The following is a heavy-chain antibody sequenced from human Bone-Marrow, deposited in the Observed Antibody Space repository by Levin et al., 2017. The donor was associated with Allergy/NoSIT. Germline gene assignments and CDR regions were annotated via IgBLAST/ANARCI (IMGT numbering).Heavy chain of an antibody. V-gene: IGHV3-30*04. CDR2: LSSDGYDE. D-gene: IGHD1-14*01. CDR3: ARQQPDTTFQLQGCFFDL. Sequence: QPSETLSLTCAASGFDMTPYAMHWVRQAPGKGLEWVARLSSDGYDENTSDSVQGRFTISRDRTRNTLYLELNALRPEDTAAYFCARQQPDTTFQLQGCFFDLWGQGALVAVSS. CDR1: GFDMTPYA. J-gene: IGHJ4*02.